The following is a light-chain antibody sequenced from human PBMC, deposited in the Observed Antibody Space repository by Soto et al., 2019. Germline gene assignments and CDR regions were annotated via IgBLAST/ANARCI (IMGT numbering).Light chain of an antibody. Sequence: SYELTQPPSVSVAPGQTARIACGGDNIGDKRVHWFQQQPGQAPLMVVYDDTDRPSGVPERFSGSNSGNTATLTISRVEAGDEADYYCQVWDSGSDHVIFGGGTQLTVL. J-gene: IGLJ2*01. V-gene: IGLV3-21*02. CDR3: QVWDSGSDHVI. CDR1: NIGDKR. CDR2: DDT.